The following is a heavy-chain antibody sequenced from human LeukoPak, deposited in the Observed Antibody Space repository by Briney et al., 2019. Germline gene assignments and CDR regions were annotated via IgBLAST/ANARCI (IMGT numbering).Heavy chain of an antibody. J-gene: IGHJ4*02. D-gene: IGHD3-22*01. Sequence: SETLSLTCTVSGGSISSYYWNWIRQPAGKGLEWIGRIYTSGSTNYNPSLKSRVTMSVDTSKNQFSLNLISVTAADTAVYYCARDLTDYYELDYWGQGTLVTVSS. CDR1: GGSISSYY. CDR3: ARDLTDYYELDY. V-gene: IGHV4-4*07. CDR2: IYTSGST.